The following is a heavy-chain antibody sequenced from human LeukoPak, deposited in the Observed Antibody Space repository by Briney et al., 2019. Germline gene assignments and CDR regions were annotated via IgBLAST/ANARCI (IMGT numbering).Heavy chain of an antibody. CDR2: IRHDGSKK. CDR3: ARDVSRGVVMDFDY. Sequence: GGSLRLSCAASGFTFSSYCMHWVRQAPGKGLEWVAGIRHDGSKKYYADSVKGRFTISRDNSKNTLYLQMNSLRAEDTAVYYCARDVSRGVVMDFDYWGERTLVTVSS. D-gene: IGHD4-23*01. V-gene: IGHV3-33*08. J-gene: IGHJ4*02. CDR1: GFTFSSYC.